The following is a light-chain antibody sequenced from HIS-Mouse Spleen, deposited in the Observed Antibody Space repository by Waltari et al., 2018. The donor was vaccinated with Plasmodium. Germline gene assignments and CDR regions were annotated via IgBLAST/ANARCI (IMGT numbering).Light chain of an antibody. Sequence: QSALTQPRSVSGSPGPSVTIPCTGTSSAGGGYNYVSWYQHNPGKAPKLMIYDVSKRPSGVPDRFSGSKSGNTASLTISGLQAEDEADYYCCSYAGSYTLVFGGGTKLTVL. V-gene: IGLV2-11*01. CDR1: SSAGGGYNY. CDR3: CSYAGSYTLV. CDR2: DVS. J-gene: IGLJ2*01.